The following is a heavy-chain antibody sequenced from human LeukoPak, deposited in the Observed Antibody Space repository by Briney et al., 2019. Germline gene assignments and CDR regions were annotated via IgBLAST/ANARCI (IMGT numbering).Heavy chain of an antibody. CDR2: IIPILGIA. CDR3: VRATWKTDYYDSSGYNNFDY. V-gene: IGHV1-69*04. Sequence: SVKVSCKASGGTFSSYAISWVRQAPGQGLEWMGRIIPILGIANYAQKFQGRVTITADKSTSTAYMELSSLRSEDTAVYYCVRATWKTDYYDSSGYNNFDYWGQGTLVTVSS. J-gene: IGHJ4*02. D-gene: IGHD3-22*01. CDR1: GGTFSSYA.